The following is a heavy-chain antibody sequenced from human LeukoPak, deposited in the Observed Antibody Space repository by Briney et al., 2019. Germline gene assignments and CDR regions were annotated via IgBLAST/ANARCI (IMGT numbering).Heavy chain of an antibody. Sequence: GGSLRLSCATSGFTFDSYSMNWVRQAPGKGLEWVSHISTSSSTIYYADSVKGRFTISRDSAKNSLYLQMNSLRAEDTAVYFCVKDRGPALGATFESWGQGIQVTVTS. CDR3: VKDRGPALGATFES. CDR2: ISTSSSTI. V-gene: IGHV3-48*01. D-gene: IGHD1-26*01. J-gene: IGHJ4*02. CDR1: GFTFDSYS.